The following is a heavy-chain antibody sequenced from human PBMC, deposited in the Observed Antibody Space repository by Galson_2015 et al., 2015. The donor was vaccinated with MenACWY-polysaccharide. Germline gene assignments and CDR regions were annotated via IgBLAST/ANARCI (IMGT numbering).Heavy chain of an antibody. J-gene: IGHJ4*02. CDR2: ISSSGSTV. V-gene: IGHV3-11*01. Sequence: SLRLSCATSGFTFSDYYMTWVRQAPGKGLDWVSYISSSGSTVDYADSVKGRFTISRDNAKNSLYLEMNSLRAEDTAVYYCARAWEVPPAHYFDHWGQGRLVIVSS. D-gene: IGHD1-26*01. CDR1: GFTFSDYY. CDR3: ARAWEVPPAHYFDH.